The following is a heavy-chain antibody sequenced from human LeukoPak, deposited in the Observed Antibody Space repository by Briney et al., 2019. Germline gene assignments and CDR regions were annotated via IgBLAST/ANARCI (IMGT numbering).Heavy chain of an antibody. CDR3: ASQGGITMIPVYYYYYMDV. CDR2: TYTSGST. Sequence: SKTLSLTCTVSGGSISSGSYYWSWIRQPAWKGLEWIGRTYTSGSTNYNPSLKSRVTISVDTSKNQFSLKLSSVTAADTAVYYCASQGGITMIPVYYYYYMDVWGKGTTVTVSS. CDR1: GGSISSGSYY. D-gene: IGHD3-22*01. J-gene: IGHJ6*03. V-gene: IGHV4-61*02.